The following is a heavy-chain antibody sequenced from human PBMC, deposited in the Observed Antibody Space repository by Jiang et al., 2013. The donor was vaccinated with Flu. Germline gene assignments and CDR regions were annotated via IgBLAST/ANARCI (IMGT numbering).Heavy chain of an antibody. CDR2: INPNSGGT. Sequence: GAEVKKPGASVKVSCKASGYTFTGYYMHWVRQAPGQGLEWMGWINPNSGGTNYAQKFQGRVTMTRDTSISTAYMELSRLRSDDTAVYYCARMMTTVTTGWYFDLWGLAPWSLSPQ. CDR3: ARMMTTVTTGWYFDL. D-gene: IGHD4-17*01. J-gene: IGHJ2*01. CDR1: GYTFTGYY. V-gene: IGHV1-2*02.